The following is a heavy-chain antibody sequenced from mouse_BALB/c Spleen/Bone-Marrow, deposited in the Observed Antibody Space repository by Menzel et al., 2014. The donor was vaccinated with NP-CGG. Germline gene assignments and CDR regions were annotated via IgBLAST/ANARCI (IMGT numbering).Heavy chain of an antibody. V-gene: IGHV1S81*02. CDR1: GYTFTSYY. Sequence: VQLQQSGAELVKPGASVRLSSKASGYTFTSYYMYWVKQRPGQGLEWIGEIDPSNGGTNFNEKFKSKATLTVDKSSSTAYMQLSSLTSEDSAVYYCTRSRYDYDNAMDCWGQGTSVTVSS. D-gene: IGHD2-4*01. CDR2: IDPSNGGT. CDR3: TRSRYDYDNAMDC. J-gene: IGHJ4*01.